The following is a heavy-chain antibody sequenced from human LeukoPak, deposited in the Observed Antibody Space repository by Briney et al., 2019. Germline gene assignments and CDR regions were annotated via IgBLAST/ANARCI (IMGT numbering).Heavy chain of an antibody. CDR3: ARGGDYGHFDY. Sequence: GGSLRLSCAASGFTVSSNYMSWVRQAPGKGLEWVSVICSGGSIYYADSVKGRFTISRDNSKNTLYLQMKSLRAEDTAVYYCARGGDYGHFDYWGQGILVTLSS. J-gene: IGHJ4*02. CDR1: GFTVSSNY. D-gene: IGHD4-17*01. V-gene: IGHV3-66*01. CDR2: ICSGGSI.